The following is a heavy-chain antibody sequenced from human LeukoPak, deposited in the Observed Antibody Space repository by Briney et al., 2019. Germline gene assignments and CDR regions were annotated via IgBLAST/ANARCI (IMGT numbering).Heavy chain of an antibody. CDR1: GGTFSSYA. D-gene: IGHD2-2*02. J-gene: IGHJ6*03. Sequence: GASVTVSCKASGGTFSSYAISWMRQAPGQGLEWMGGIIAIFGTANYAQKFQGRVTITTDESTSTAYMELSSLRSEDTAVYYCARVDCSSSSCYIGGIGYYYYYMDVWGKGTTVTVSS. CDR3: ARVDCSSSSCYIGGIGYYYYYMDV. CDR2: IIAIFGTA. V-gene: IGHV1-69*05.